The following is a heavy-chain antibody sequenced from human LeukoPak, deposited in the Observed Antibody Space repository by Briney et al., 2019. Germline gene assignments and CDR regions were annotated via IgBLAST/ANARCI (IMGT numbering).Heavy chain of an antibody. V-gene: IGHV1-8*01. CDR1: GYTFTGYD. J-gene: IGHJ4*02. Sequence: ASVTVSCKASGYTFTGYDINWVRQATGQGLEWMGWMNPNSGNTGYAQKFQGRVTMTRNTSISTAYMELSSLRSEDTAVYYCARGPPYSLDYWGQGTLVTVSS. CDR2: MNPNSGNT. D-gene: IGHD2-21*01. CDR3: ARGPPYSLDY.